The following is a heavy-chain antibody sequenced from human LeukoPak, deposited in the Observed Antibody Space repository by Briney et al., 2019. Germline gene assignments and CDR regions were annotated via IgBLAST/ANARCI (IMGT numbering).Heavy chain of an antibody. D-gene: IGHD6-19*01. J-gene: IGHJ4*02. V-gene: IGHV3-23*01. CDR2: ITNGGVTT. CDR3: VKLSSGSGSKFGFDS. Sequence: GGSLRLSCAASGFTFGSYAMSWVRQTPGKSLEWVSIITNGGVTTYYADSVRGRFTISRDNSKNMLYLQMNSPRAEDTAVYYCVKLSSGSGSKFGFDSWGQGTLVTVSS. CDR1: GFTFGSYA.